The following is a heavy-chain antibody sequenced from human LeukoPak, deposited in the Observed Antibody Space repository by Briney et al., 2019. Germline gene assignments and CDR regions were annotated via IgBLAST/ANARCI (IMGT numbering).Heavy chain of an antibody. Sequence: AASVKVSCKASGYTFTGYYMHWARQAPGQGLEWMGWINPNSGGTNYAQKFQGRVTMTRDTSISTAYMELSRLRSDDTAVYYCARDQYGGTYFDILTGYSNPYYYYMDVWGKGTTVTVSS. V-gene: IGHV1-2*02. CDR3: ARDQYGGTYFDILTGYSNPYYYYMDV. J-gene: IGHJ6*03. CDR2: INPNSGGT. CDR1: GYTFTGYY. D-gene: IGHD3-9*01.